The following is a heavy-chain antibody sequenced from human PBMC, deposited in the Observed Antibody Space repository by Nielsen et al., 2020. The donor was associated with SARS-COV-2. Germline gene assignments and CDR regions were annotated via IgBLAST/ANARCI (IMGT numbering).Heavy chain of an antibody. J-gene: IGHJ6*02. V-gene: IGHV3-30*18. CDR3: AKDQDSGDYYYYGMDV. CDR2: ISYDGSNK. Sequence: GGSLRLSCAASGFTFSSYGMHWVRQAPGKGLEWVAVISYDGSNKYYADSVKGRFTISRDNSKNTLYLQMNSLRAEDTAVYYCAKDQDSGDYYYYGMDVWGQGTTVTVSS. D-gene: IGHD6-25*01. CDR1: GFTFSSYG.